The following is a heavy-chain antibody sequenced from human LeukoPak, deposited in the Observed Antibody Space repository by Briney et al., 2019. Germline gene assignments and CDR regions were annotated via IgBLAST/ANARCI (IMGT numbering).Heavy chain of an antibody. CDR1: GYSFTYYW. D-gene: IGHD1-1*01. CDR2: IYPGDSDT. Sequence: GESLKISCKASGYSFTYYWIGWVRQIPGKGLGWIGIIYPGDSDTRYRPSFEGQVTISVEKSISTAYLQYSSLEASETAMYYCARQDGNLKYYFEYWGQGTLVTVSS. V-gene: IGHV5-51*01. CDR3: ARQDGNLKYYFEY. J-gene: IGHJ4*02.